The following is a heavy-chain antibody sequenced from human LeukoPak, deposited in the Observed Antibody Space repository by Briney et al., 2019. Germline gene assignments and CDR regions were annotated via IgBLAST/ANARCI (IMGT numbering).Heavy chain of an antibody. Sequence: GGSLRLSCEASGFTFANYWMHWVRPAPGKGLRWVSRIHNDGSDTTYADSVKGRFTISRDNAKNTLYLQMDSLRADDTAVYFCARGGIGNGWYFDYWGQGTLGTVSS. V-gene: IGHV3-74*01. CDR3: ARGGIGNGWYFDY. J-gene: IGHJ4*02. CDR2: IHNDGSDT. D-gene: IGHD6-19*01. CDR1: GFTFANYW.